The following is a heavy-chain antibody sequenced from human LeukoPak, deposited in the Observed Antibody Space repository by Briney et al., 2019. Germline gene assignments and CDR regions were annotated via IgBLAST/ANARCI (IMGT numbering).Heavy chain of an antibody. CDR3: ARDLRGPYYYDSSGHDAFDI. CDR1: GYTFTSYA. V-gene: IGHV1-3*01. D-gene: IGHD3-22*01. Sequence: ASVKVSCKASGYTFTSYAMHWVRQAPGQRLEWMGWINAGNGNTKYSQKFQGRVTITRDTSASTAYMELSSLRSEDTAVYYCARDLRGPYYYDSSGHDAFDIWGQGTLVTVSS. CDR2: INAGNGNT. J-gene: IGHJ3*02.